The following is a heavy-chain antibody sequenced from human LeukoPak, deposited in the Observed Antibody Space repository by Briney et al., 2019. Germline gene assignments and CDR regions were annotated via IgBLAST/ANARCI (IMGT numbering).Heavy chain of an antibody. CDR1: GFTFSSYG. CDR3: ARGPPLRRYCSSTSCYDSGKYYYGMDV. D-gene: IGHD2-2*01. Sequence: GGSLRLSCAASGFTFSSYGMSWVRQAPGKGLEWVANIKQDGSEKYYVDSVKGRFTISRDNAKNSLYLQMNSLRAEDTAVYYCARGPPLRRYCSSTSCYDSGKYYYGMDVWGQGTTVTVSS. J-gene: IGHJ6*02. CDR2: IKQDGSEK. V-gene: IGHV3-7*01.